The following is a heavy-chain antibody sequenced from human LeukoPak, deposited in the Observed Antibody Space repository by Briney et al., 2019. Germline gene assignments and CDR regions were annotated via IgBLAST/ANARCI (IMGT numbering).Heavy chain of an antibody. V-gene: IGHV3-30*02. CDR2: IWYDGLRT. D-gene: IGHD2-2*01. Sequence: GGSLRLSCAASGFTFSNYGMHWVRQAPGKGLEWVAFIWYDGLRTKYEDSVKGRFIISRDNPKNTLYLQMNSLRAEDTAVYYCAKSLVVPAAMPLYYYYGMDVWGQGTTVTVSS. J-gene: IGHJ6*02. CDR3: AKSLVVPAAMPLYYYYGMDV. CDR1: GFTFSNYG.